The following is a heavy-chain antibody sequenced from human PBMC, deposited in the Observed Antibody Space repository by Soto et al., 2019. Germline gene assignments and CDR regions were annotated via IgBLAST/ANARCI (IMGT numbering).Heavy chain of an antibody. Sequence: EVQLVESGGGLVQPGGSLRLSCAASGFMFNIYAMHWVRQAPGKGLEYVSAISSLGDSTFYANSVKDRFTISRDNSKNTLYLQMSSLRAEDMAVYYCARRTAGWYFDLWGRGTLVTVSS. CDR3: ARRTAGWYFDL. D-gene: IGHD2-21*02. V-gene: IGHV3-64*01. CDR2: ISSLGDST. CDR1: GFMFNIYA. J-gene: IGHJ2*01.